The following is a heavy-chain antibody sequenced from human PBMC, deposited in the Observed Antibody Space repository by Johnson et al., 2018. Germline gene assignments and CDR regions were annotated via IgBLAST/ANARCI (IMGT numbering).Heavy chain of an antibody. CDR2: INAGNGNT. CDR1: GYTFTSYP. CDR3: ARDSARVATSFYFYYMDV. D-gene: IGHD5-12*01. J-gene: IGHJ6*03. V-gene: IGHV1-3*01. Sequence: QVQLVQSGAEVKKPGASVKVSCKASGYTFTSYPMHWVRQAPGQRLEWMGWINAGNGNTKYSQKFQGRVTITRDPSASTAYRELSSLRSEDTAVYYCARDSARVATSFYFYYMDVWGKGTMVTVSS.